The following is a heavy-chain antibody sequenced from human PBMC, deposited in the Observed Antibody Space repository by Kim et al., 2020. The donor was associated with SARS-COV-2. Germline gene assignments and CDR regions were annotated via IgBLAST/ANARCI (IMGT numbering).Heavy chain of an antibody. V-gene: IGHV1-46*03. CDR3: ARTLLGYCSSTSCSTVVRGPYYFGY. D-gene: IGHD2-2*01. Sequence: ASVKVSCKASGYTFTSYYMHWVRQAPGQGLEWMGIINPSGGSTSYAQKFQGRVTMTRDTSTSTVYMELSSLRSEDTAVYYCARTLLGYCSSTSCSTVVRGPYYFGYWGQGTLVPVSS. J-gene: IGHJ4*02. CDR1: GYTFTSYY. CDR2: INPSGGST.